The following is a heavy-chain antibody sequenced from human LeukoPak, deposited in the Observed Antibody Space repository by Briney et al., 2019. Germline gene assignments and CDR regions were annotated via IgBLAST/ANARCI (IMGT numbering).Heavy chain of an antibody. CDR3: ATGRSCTTCYLPDY. CDR1: VFTFSSYW. D-gene: IGHD2-2*01. CDR2: INQDGGEK. Sequence: GGSLRLSCAASVFTFSSYWMSWVRQAPGKELEWVANINQDGGEKYYVDSVKGRFTISRDNAKNSLYLQMNSLRAEDTAVYHCATGRSCTTCYLPDYWGQGTLVTVSS. V-gene: IGHV3-7*01. J-gene: IGHJ4*02.